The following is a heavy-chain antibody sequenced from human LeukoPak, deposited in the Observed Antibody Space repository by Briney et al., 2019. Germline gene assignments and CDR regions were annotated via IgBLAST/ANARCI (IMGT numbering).Heavy chain of an antibody. CDR2: IYSGGST. J-gene: IGHJ3*02. V-gene: IGHV3-53*01. D-gene: IGHD4-17*01. CDR1: GFTVSSNY. CDR3: ARDYGDYETYAFDI. Sequence: GGSLRLSCAASGFTVSSNYMSWVRQAPGKGLEWVSVIYSGGSTYYADSVKGRFTISRDNSKNTLYLQMNSLRADDTTVYYCARDYGDYETYAFDIWGQGTMVTVSS.